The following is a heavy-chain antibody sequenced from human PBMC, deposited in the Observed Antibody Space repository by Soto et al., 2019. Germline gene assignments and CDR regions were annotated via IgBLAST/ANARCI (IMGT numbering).Heavy chain of an antibody. Sequence: GGSLRLSCAASGFTFSNAWMNWVRQAPGKGLEWVGRIKSKTDGGTTDYAAPVKGRFTISRDDSKNTLYLQMNSLKTEDTAVYYCTTDLIVATMIGLDYWGQGTLVTVSS. CDR1: GFTFSNAW. CDR2: IKSKTDGGTT. J-gene: IGHJ4*02. V-gene: IGHV3-15*07. D-gene: IGHD5-12*01. CDR3: TTDLIVATMIGLDY.